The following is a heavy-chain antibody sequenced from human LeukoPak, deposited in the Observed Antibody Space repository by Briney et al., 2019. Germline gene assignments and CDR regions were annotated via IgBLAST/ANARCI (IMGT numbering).Heavy chain of an antibody. Sequence: GGSLRLSCAASGFAFSIYWMTWVRQAPGKGLEWVANIKQDGSEKYYVDSVKGRFTISRDNAKNSLFLQMNSLRAEDTAVYYCARGSPAASDVWGQGTTVTVSS. V-gene: IGHV3-7*01. CDR2: IKQDGSEK. J-gene: IGHJ6*02. D-gene: IGHD2-15*01. CDR3: ARGSPAASDV. CDR1: GFAFSIYW.